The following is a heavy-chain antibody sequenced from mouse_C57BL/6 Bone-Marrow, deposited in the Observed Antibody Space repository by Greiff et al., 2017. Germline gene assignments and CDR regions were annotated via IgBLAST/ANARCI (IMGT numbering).Heavy chain of an antibody. V-gene: IGHV1-26*01. CDR2: INPNNGGT. J-gene: IGHJ4*01. D-gene: IGHD1-1*02. Sequence: EVQLQQSGPELVKPGASVKISCKASGYTFTDYYMNWVKQSHGKSLEWIGDINPNNGGTSYNQKFKGKATLTVDKSSSTAYMELRSLTSEHSAVYYCARKRGYYLDYWGQGTSVTVSS. CDR1: GYTFTDYY. CDR3: ARKRGYYLDY.